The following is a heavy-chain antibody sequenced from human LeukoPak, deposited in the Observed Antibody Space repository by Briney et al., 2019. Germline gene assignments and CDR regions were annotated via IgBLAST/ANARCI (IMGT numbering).Heavy chain of an antibody. V-gene: IGHV4-34*01. J-gene: IGHJ4*02. Sequence: SETLSLTCAVYGGSFSGYYWSWIRQPPGKGLEWIGEINHSGSTNYNPSLKSRVTISVDTSKNQFSLKLSSVTAADTAVYYCARDTRIILVRGVKDHYSDYWGQGILVTVSS. CDR2: INHSGST. D-gene: IGHD3-10*01. CDR1: GGSFSGYY. CDR3: ARDTRIILVRGVKDHYSDY.